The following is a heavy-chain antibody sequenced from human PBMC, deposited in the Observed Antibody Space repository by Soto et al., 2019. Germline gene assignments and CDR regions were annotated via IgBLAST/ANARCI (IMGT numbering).Heavy chain of an antibody. D-gene: IGHD3-3*01. CDR2: IYYSGST. Sequence: PSETLSLTCTVSGGSISGSSYYWSWIRQPPGKGLEWIGYIYYSGSTFYNPSLKSRVGISVDTPKNQFSLKLSSVTAADTAVYYCARAPITVFGVVQLWGQGTLVTVSS. V-gene: IGHV4-30-4*01. CDR1: GGSISGSSYY. CDR3: ARAPITVFGVVQL. J-gene: IGHJ4*02.